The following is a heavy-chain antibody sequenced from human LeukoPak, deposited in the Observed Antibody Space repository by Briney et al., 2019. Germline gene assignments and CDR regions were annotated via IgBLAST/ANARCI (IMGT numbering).Heavy chain of an antibody. V-gene: IGHV3-21*01. J-gene: IGHJ4*02. D-gene: IGHD5-18*01. CDR2: ISSSSSYI. CDR1: GFTFSSYS. Sequence: GGSLRLFCAASGFTFSSYSMNWVRQAPGKGLEWVSSISSSSSYIYYADSVKGRFTISRDNAKNSLYLQMNSLRAEDTAVYYCARGYGDYYFDYWGQGTLVTVSS. CDR3: ARGYGDYYFDY.